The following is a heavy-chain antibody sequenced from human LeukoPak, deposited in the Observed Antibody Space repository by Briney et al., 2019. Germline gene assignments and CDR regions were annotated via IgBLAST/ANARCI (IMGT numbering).Heavy chain of an antibody. V-gene: IGHV4-4*07. D-gene: IGHD2-2*01. CDR2: IYTSGST. CDR3: ARDSVPIVVVPAALEYYYYYYYMDV. Sequence: PSGTLSLTCTVSGGSISSYYWSWIRQPAGKGLELIGRIYTSGSTNYNPSLKSRVTMSVDTSKNQFSLKLSSVTAADTAVYYCARDSVPIVVVPAALEYYYYYYYMDVWGKGTTVTVSS. J-gene: IGHJ6*03. CDR1: GGSISSYY.